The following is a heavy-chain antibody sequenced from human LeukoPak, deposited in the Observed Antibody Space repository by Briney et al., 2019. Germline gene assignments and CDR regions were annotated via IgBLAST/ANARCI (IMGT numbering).Heavy chain of an antibody. CDR2: IRSKANSYAK. J-gene: IGHJ5*02. Sequence: PGGSLRLSCAASGFTFSGSAMHWVRQASGQGLEWVGRIRSKANSYAKAYAASVKGRFTVSRDDSKNTAYLQMNSLKTEDTAVYYCTRRSPPGEWFDPWGQGTLVTVSS. CDR1: GFTFSGSA. CDR3: TRRSPPGEWFDP. V-gene: IGHV3-73*01.